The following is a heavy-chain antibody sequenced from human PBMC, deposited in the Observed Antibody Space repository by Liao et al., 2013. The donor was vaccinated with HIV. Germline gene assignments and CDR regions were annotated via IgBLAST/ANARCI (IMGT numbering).Heavy chain of an antibody. CDR2: VYYNGDT. Sequence: QVQLQESGPELVKPSETLTLTCTVSGGSINNYFWSWIRQPPGKGVEYVGYVYYNGDTNYNPSLKSRVTISVDTSKNQFSLKLSSVTAADTAVYYCARESGYSYGYYYYYMDVWGKGTTVTVSS. V-gene: IGHV4-59*01. D-gene: IGHD5-18*01. J-gene: IGHJ6*03. CDR3: ARESGYSYGYYYYYMDV. CDR1: GGSINNYF.